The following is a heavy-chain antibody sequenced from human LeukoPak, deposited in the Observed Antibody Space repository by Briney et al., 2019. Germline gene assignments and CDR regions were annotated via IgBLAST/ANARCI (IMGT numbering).Heavy chain of an antibody. CDR2: VFYGGST. CDR1: GGSINSGDYY. CDR3: ARDVRLAV. V-gene: IGHV4-30-4*08. Sequence: SETLSLTCTVSGGSINSGDYYWSWIRQPRGKGLEWIEYVFYGGSTCYNPSRKRRVNMSVEKSDNRLSLKLSSVTAADTAIYYCARDVRLAVWGQGTLVTVSS. J-gene: IGHJ4*02. D-gene: IGHD3-16*01.